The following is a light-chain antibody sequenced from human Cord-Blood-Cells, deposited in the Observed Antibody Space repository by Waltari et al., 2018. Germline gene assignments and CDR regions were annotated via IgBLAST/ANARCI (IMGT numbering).Light chain of an antibody. J-gene: IGKJ5*01. V-gene: IGKV2-28*01. CDR2: LGS. CDR3: MQALQTPIT. Sequence: GEPASISCRSSQSLLHSNGYNYLDWYLQKPGQSPQLLIYLGSNRASGVPDRFSGSGSGTDFTLKISGVEAEDVGVYYCMQALQTPITFGQGTRLEIK. CDR1: QSLLHSNGYNY.